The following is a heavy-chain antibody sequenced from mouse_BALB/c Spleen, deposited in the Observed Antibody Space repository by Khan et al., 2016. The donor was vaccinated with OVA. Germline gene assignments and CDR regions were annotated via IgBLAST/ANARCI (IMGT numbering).Heavy chain of an antibody. J-gene: IGHJ4*01. D-gene: IGHD1-1*02. CDR2: INPSTGYT. Sequence: QVQLQQPGAELAKPGASVKMSCKAAGYTFTSYWMHWVKQRPGQGLEWIGYINPSTGYTEYNQKFKDKATLTADKSSSTAYMELSSLTSEDSAVYYCSRYWGSYYYAMDYWGQGTSVTVSS. CDR1: GYTFTSYW. CDR3: SRYWGSYYYAMDY. V-gene: IGHV1-7*01.